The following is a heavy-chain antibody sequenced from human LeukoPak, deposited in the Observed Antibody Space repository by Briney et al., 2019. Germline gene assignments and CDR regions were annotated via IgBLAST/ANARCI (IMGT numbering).Heavy chain of an antibody. CDR3: ARVGDHFHWYLDL. CDR1: GFTVSTNY. V-gene: IGHV3-53*01. CDR2: LYSGSST. D-gene: IGHD3-3*02. Sequence: GGSLRLSCAASGFTVSTNYMNWARQAPGKGLEWVSILYSGSSTYYADSVEGRFIVSRDSSKNTLSLQMNALRAEDTAVYYCARVGDHFHWYLDLWGRGTMVTVSS. J-gene: IGHJ2*01.